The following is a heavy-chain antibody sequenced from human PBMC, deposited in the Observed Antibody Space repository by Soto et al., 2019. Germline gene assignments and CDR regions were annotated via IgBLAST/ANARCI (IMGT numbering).Heavy chain of an antibody. D-gene: IGHD2-8*02. V-gene: IGHV3-30*18. CDR2: ISYDGTNK. Sequence: QVQLVESGGGVVQPGRSLRLSCVASGFTFLSYGMQWVRQAPGKGLEWVALISYDGTNKYYADSVKGRFTISRDNSKNTLYLEMDSLRREDTAVYYCAKLEVSKIGYWGQGTPVTVSS. CDR3: AKLEVSKIGY. CDR1: GFTFLSYG. J-gene: IGHJ4*02.